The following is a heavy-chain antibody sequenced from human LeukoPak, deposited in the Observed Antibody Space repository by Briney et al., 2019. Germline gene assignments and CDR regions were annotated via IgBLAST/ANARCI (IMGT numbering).Heavy chain of an antibody. V-gene: IGHV3-21*01. Sequence: PGGSLRLSCAASGFTFSSYSMNWVRQAPGKGLEWVSSISSSSRYIYYADSVKGRFTISRDNAKNSLYLQMNSLRAEDTAVYYCAKDTAMGYYYGMDVWGQGTTVTVYS. D-gene: IGHD5-18*01. CDR2: ISSSSRYI. CDR1: GFTFSSYS. CDR3: AKDTAMGYYYGMDV. J-gene: IGHJ6*02.